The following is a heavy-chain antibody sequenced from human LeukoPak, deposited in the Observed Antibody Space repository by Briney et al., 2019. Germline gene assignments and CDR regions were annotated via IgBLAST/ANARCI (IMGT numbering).Heavy chain of an antibody. D-gene: IGHD3-22*01. Sequence: GGSLRLSCAASGFTFTNYTITWVRQAPWKGLEWVSTISSSGANTYYADSVRGRFTISRDNSKNTLYLQMNSLRAEDTAVYYCAKDGHYDSSGFTLQYWGQGTLVTVSS. CDR1: GFTFTNYT. CDR3: AKDGHYDSSGFTLQY. J-gene: IGHJ1*01. V-gene: IGHV3-23*01. CDR2: ISSSGANT.